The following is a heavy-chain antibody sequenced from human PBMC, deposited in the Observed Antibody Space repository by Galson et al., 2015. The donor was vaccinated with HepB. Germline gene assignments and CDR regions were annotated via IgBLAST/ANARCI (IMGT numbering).Heavy chain of an antibody. J-gene: IGHJ3*02. CDR3: AQQRGYCSSTSCYTGADAFDI. D-gene: IGHD2-2*02. Sequence: SLRLSCAASGFTFSSYSMNWVRQAPGKGLEWVSYISSSSSTIYYADSVKGRFTISRDNAKNSLYLQMNSLRDEDTAVYYCAQQRGYCSSTSCYTGADAFDIWGQGTMVTVSS. CDR1: GFTFSSYS. V-gene: IGHV3-48*02. CDR2: ISSSSSTI.